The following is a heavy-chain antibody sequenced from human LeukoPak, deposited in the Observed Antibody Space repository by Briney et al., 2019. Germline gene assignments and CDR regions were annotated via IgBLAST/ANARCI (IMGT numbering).Heavy chain of an antibody. V-gene: IGHV3-74*01. CDR1: GFTFSNHL. J-gene: IGHJ4*02. D-gene: IGHD4-17*01. CDR2: IKSDGTTT. CDR3: ARDYGGLDY. Sequence: PGESLRLSCVASGFTFSNHLMHWVRQAPGKGLESVSHIKSDGTTTTYADSVKGRFTISRDNAKNTVYLQMNSLRADDTAVYYCARDYGGLDYWGQGTLVTVSS.